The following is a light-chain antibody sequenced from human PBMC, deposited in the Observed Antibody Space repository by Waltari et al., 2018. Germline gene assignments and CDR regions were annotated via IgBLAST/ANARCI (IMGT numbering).Light chain of an antibody. J-gene: IGKJ1*01. CDR3: QQYNSYSWT. CDR1: QSISSW. CDR2: KAS. Sequence: DIQLTQSPSTLSASVVARVTITCRASQSISSWLAWYQQKPGKAPNLLIYKASSLESGVPSRFSGSGSGTEFTLTISSLQPDDFATYYCQQYNSYSWTFGQGTKVEIK. V-gene: IGKV1-5*03.